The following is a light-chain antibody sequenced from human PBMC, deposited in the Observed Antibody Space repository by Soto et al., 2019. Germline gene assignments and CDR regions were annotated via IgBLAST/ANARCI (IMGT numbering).Light chain of an antibody. Sequence: QSALTQPASVSGSAGRSITISCTGASSDVGGYNYVSWYQQQPGKAPKLMIYEVSSRPSGVSNRFSGSKSGNTASLTISGLQAEDEADYYCSSYTSSSTLMVFGTGTKLTV. CDR2: EVS. CDR3: SSYTSSSTLMV. CDR1: SSDVGGYNY. J-gene: IGLJ1*01. V-gene: IGLV2-14*01.